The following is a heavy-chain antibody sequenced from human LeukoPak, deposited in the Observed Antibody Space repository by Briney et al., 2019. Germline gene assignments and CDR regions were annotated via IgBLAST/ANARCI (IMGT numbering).Heavy chain of an antibody. Sequence: ASVKVSCKASGYTFTSSDINWVRQATGQGLEWMGWMNPNSGNTGYAQKFQGRVTMTRNTSISTAYMELSSLRSEDTAVYYCARLGHYRYGPAYYYDGMDVWGQGTTVTVSS. D-gene: IGHD5-18*01. J-gene: IGHJ6*02. CDR2: MNPNSGNT. CDR1: GYTFTSSD. CDR3: ARLGHYRYGPAYYYDGMDV. V-gene: IGHV1-8*01.